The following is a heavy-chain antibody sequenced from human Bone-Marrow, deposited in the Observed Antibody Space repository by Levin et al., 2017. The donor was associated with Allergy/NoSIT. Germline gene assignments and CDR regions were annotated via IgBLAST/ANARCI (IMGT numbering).Heavy chain of an antibody. CDR3: ARDSRGGDFYSWYFDL. Sequence: GESLKISCAASGFTFNTYGMHWVRQAPGKGLEWVAAIWTDGINKGYTDSVKGRFTISRDNIKNTLDLQMNSLRGDDTAVYYCARDSRGGDFYSWYFDLWGRGTLVTVSS. CDR2: IWTDGINK. V-gene: IGHV3-33*01. J-gene: IGHJ2*01. CDR1: GFTFNTYG. D-gene: IGHD2-21*02.